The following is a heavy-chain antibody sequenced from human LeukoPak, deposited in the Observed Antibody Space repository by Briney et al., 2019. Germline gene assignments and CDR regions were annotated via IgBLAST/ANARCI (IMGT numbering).Heavy chain of an antibody. Sequence: ASVKVSCKASGYTFTSYYMHWVRQAPGQGLEWMGIINPSGGSTSYAQKFQGRVTMTRDTSTSTVYMELSSLRSEDTAVYYCARELGGIQLWLSLDYWGQGTLVTVS. D-gene: IGHD5-18*01. J-gene: IGHJ4*02. CDR3: ARELGGIQLWLSLDY. V-gene: IGHV1-46*01. CDR2: INPSGGST. CDR1: GYTFTSYY.